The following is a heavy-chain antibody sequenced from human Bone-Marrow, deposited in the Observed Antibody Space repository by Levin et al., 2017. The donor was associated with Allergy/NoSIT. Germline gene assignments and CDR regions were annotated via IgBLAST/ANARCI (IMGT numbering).Heavy chain of an antibody. V-gene: IGHV3-74*01. CDR3: VRGACSSTSCLDK. J-gene: IGHJ4*02. Sequence: GGSLRLSCAASGFTFSGFWMHWVRQAPGKGLVWVSHINSDGSNTNYADSVRGRFTFSRDNAKNTLYLQMTSLRAEDTAVYYCVRGACSSTSCLDKWGQGTLVTVSS. D-gene: IGHD2-2*01. CDR1: GFTFSGFW. CDR2: INSDGSNT.